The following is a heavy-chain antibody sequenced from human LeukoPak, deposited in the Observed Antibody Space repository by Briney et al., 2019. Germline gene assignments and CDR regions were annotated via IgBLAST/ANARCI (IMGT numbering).Heavy chain of an antibody. CDR1: GFTFSSYA. Sequence: GGSLRLSCAASGFTFSSYAMHWVRQAPGKGLEWVSIISSGGSYEYYADSVKGRFTISRDNSKNTLYLQLNSLRAEDTAVYYCARDSAFYYASGSSGPHYFDNWGQGTLVTVSS. CDR2: ISSGGSYE. V-gene: IGHV3-30*04. J-gene: IGHJ4*02. CDR3: ARDSAFYYASGSSGPHYFDN. D-gene: IGHD3-10*01.